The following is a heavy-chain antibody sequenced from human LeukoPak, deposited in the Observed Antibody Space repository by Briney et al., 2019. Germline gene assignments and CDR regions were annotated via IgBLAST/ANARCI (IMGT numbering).Heavy chain of an antibody. V-gene: IGHV4-30-4*08. CDR3: ARGSYDFWSDPDAFDI. CDR2: IYYRGST. CDR1: GGSISSGDYY. Sequence: SETLSLTCTVSGGSISSGDYYWSWIRQPPGKGLEWIGYIYYRGSTYYNPSLKSRVTISVDTSKNQFSLKLSSVTAADTAVYYCARGSYDFWSDPDAFDIWGQGTMVTVSS. J-gene: IGHJ3*02. D-gene: IGHD3-3*01.